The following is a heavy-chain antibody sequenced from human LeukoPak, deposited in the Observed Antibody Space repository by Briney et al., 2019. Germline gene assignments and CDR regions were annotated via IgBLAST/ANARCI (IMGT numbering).Heavy chain of an antibody. V-gene: IGHV3-30-3*01. CDR2: ISYDGSNK. CDR3: VVVWGSFMYYFDH. J-gene: IGHJ4*02. Sequence: GGSLRLSCAASGFTFSSYAMHWVRQAPGKGLEWVAVISYDGSNKYYADSVKGRFTISRDNSKNTLYLQMNSLRAEDTAVYHCVVVWGSFMYYFDHWGQGTLVTVSS. CDR1: GFTFSSYA. D-gene: IGHD3-16*01.